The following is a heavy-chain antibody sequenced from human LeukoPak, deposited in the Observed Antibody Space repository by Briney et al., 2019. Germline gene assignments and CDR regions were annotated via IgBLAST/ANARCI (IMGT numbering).Heavy chain of an antibody. CDR2: INHSGST. J-gene: IGHJ4*02. D-gene: IGHD4-17*01. CDR1: GGSFSGYY. V-gene: IGHV4-34*01. Sequence: PSETLSLTCAVYGGSFSGYYWSWIRQPPGKGLEWIGEINHSGSTNYNPSLKSRVTISVDTSKNQFSLKLSSVTAADTAVYYCASSYDYGDYPYYFDYWGQGTLVTVSS. CDR3: ASSYDYGDYPYYFDY.